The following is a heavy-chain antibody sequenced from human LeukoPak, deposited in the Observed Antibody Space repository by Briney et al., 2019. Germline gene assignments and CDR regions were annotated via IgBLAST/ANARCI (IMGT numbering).Heavy chain of an antibody. Sequence: GGPLRLSCAASGFTFSTYAMNWVRQAPGKGLEWVAVISDDGRHNYYADSVKGRFTISRDNSKSTLYLQMNSLRDDDSAAYFCARVYLERLTAGYFDHWGQGTQVIVSP. CDR1: GFTFSTYA. J-gene: IGHJ4*02. V-gene: IGHV3-30*04. CDR2: ISDDGRHN. D-gene: IGHD2-8*01. CDR3: ARVYLERLTAGYFDH.